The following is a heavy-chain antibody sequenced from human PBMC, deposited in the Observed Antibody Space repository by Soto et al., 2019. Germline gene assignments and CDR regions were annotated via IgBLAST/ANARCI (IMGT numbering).Heavy chain of an antibody. V-gene: IGHV3-23*01. CDR3: AKVAQKYYYDSSGYGTYYFDY. J-gene: IGHJ4*02. Sequence: GGSLRLSCAASGFTFSSYAMSWVRQAPGKGLEWVSAISGSGGSTYYADSVKGRFTISRDNSKNTLYLQMNSLRAEDTAVYYCAKVAQKYYYDSSGYGTYYFDYWGQGTLVTVSS. CDR1: GFTFSSYA. D-gene: IGHD3-22*01. CDR2: ISGSGGST.